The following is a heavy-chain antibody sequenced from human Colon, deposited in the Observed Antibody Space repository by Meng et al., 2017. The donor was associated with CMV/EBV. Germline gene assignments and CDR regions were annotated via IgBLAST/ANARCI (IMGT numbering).Heavy chain of an antibody. Sequence: LSWAASGFTSRSYTMNWVRQAPGKGLEWVSSISGGTYIYYADSVKGRFTISRDNAKNSLYLQMNSLRPEDTAIYYCASGRERELLSVYWGQGTLVTVSS. D-gene: IGHD2/OR15-2a*01. CDR3: ASGRERELLSVY. CDR2: ISGGTYI. CDR1: GFTSRSYT. J-gene: IGHJ4*02. V-gene: IGHV3-21*01.